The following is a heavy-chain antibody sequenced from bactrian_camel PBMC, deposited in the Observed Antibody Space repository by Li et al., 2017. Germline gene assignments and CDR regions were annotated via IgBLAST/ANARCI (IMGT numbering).Heavy chain of an antibody. J-gene: IGHJ4*01. CDR1: GFTSHGCA. D-gene: IGHD6*01. V-gene: IGHV3S42*01. Sequence: DVQLVESGGGSVKAGGSLRLSCTDPGFTSHGCAMNWFRQAAGKQREWVSTIRADGSTSYADSVKGRFTISQDSAKNTMYLQMTSLKPEDTALYYCATGYGSSSLSNPRGQGTQVTVS. CDR2: IRADGST. CDR3: ATGYGSSSLSNP.